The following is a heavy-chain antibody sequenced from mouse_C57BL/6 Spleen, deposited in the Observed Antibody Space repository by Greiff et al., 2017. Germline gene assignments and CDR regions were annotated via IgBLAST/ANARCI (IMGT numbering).Heavy chain of an antibody. V-gene: IGHV2-5*01. Sequence: VKLVESGPGLVQPSQSLSITCTVSGFSLTSYGVHWVRQSPGKGLEWLGVIWRGGSTDYNAAFMSRLSITKDNSKSQVFFKMNSLQADDTAIYYCAKEDDYGRGPYYAMDYWGQGTSVTVSS. CDR1: GFSLTSYG. D-gene: IGHD1-1*01. J-gene: IGHJ4*01. CDR2: IWRGGST. CDR3: AKEDDYGRGPYYAMDY.